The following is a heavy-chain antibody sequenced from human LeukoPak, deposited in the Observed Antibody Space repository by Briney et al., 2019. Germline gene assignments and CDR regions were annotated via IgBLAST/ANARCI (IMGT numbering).Heavy chain of an antibody. J-gene: IGHJ3*02. CDR2: ISGSGGST. D-gene: IGHD2-2*01. CDR3: AKDIVVVPAARGNDAFDI. CDR1: GFTFNSYS. Sequence: GGSLRLSCAASGFTFNSYSMNWVRQAPGKGLEWVSAISGSGGSTYYADSVKGRFTISRDNSKNTLYLQMNSLRAEDTAVYYCAKDIVVVPAARGNDAFDIWGQGTMVTVSS. V-gene: IGHV3-23*01.